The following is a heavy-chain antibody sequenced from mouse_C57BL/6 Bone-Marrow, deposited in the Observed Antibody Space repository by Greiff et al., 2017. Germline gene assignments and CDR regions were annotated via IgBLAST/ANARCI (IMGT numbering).Heavy chain of an antibody. CDR2: ISNGGGST. CDR1: GFTFSDYY. J-gene: IGHJ2*01. CDR3: ARHYYDYDGGYFDY. V-gene: IGHV5-12*01. D-gene: IGHD2-4*01. Sequence: EVKLVESGGGLVQPGGSLKLSCAASGFTFSDYYMYWVRQTPEKRLEWVAYISNGGGSTYYPDTVKGRFTISRDNAKNTLYLQMSRLKSEDTAMYYCARHYYDYDGGYFDYWGQGTTLTVSS.